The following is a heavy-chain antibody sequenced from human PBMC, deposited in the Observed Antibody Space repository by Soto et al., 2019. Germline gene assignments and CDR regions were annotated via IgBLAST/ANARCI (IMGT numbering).Heavy chain of an antibody. CDR2: IYPGDSDT. Sequence: PGESLKISCKGSGYSFTSYWIGWVRQMPWKGLEWMGIIYPGDSDTRYSPSFQGQVTISADKSISTAYLQWSSLKASDTAMYYCARSVDDILTGYYMDYWGQGTLVTVSS. J-gene: IGHJ4*02. V-gene: IGHV5-51*01. CDR3: ARSVDDILTGYYMDY. CDR1: GYSFTSYW. D-gene: IGHD3-9*01.